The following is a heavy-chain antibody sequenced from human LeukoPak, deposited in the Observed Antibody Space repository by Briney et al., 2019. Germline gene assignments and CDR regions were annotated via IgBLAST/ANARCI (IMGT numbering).Heavy chain of an antibody. D-gene: IGHD6-13*01. CDR3: VREIGAPGSFDF. CDR1: GFTFSSNW. V-gene: IGHV3-74*01. Sequence: GGALRLSCAASGFTFSSNWMHWVRQVPGKGLACVSRISRDGTITNYADSVKGRFTISRDNAKNTLYLQMNSLRAEDTAVFYCVREIGAPGSFDFWGPGTMVAVSS. J-gene: IGHJ3*01. CDR2: ISRDGTIT.